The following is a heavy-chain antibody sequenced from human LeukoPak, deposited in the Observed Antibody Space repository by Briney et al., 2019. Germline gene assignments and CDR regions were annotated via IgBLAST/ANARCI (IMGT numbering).Heavy chain of an antibody. D-gene: IGHD2-15*01. Sequence: PSETLSLTCTGSGGSISSYYWSWIRQPPGKGLEWIGYIYYSGSTNYNPSLKSRVTISVDTSKNQFSLKLSSVTAADTAVYYCARDQGYCSGGSCYSDDAFDIWGQGTMVTVSS. V-gene: IGHV4-59*01. CDR3: ARDQGYCSGGSCYSDDAFDI. CDR1: GGSISSYY. J-gene: IGHJ3*02. CDR2: IYYSGST.